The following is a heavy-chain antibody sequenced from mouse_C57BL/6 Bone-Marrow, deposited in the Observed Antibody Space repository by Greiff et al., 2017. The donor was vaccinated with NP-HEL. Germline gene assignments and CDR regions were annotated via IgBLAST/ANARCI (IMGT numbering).Heavy chain of an antibody. D-gene: IGHD1-1*01. V-gene: IGHV3-8*01. J-gene: IGHJ4*01. CDR3: ARRRLLLRGAMDY. CDR1: GYSITSDY. Sequence: DVKVEESGPGLAKPSQPLSLTCSVTGYSITSDYWNWIRKFPGNKLEYMGYISYSGSTYYNPSLKSRISITRDTSKNQYYLQLNSVTTEDTATYYCARRRLLLRGAMDYWGQGTAVTVSS. CDR2: ISYSGST.